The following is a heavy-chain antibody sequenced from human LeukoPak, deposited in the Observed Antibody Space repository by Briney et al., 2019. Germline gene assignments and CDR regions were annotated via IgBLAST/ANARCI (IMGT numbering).Heavy chain of an antibody. Sequence: GGSLRLSCAASGFTFSSYAMSWVRQAPGKGLEWVSAISGSGGSTYYADSVKGRFTISRDNSKNTLYLQMNSLGAEDTAVYYCAKIRIQLWSSHYFDYWGQGTLVTVSS. D-gene: IGHD5-18*01. V-gene: IGHV3-23*01. J-gene: IGHJ4*02. CDR3: AKIRIQLWSSHYFDY. CDR1: GFTFSSYA. CDR2: ISGSGGST.